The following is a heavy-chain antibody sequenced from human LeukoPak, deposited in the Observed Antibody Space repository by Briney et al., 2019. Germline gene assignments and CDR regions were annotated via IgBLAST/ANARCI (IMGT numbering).Heavy chain of an antibody. CDR1: GYTFTSYD. Sequence: ASVKVSRKASGYTFTSYDINWVRQATGQGLEWMGWINPNSGNTGYAQKFQGRVTMTRNTSISTAYMELSSLRSEDTAVYYCARVPEYSSSFDFDYWGQGTLVTVSS. D-gene: IGHD6-6*01. J-gene: IGHJ4*02. CDR2: INPNSGNT. V-gene: IGHV1-8*01. CDR3: ARVPEYSSSFDFDY.